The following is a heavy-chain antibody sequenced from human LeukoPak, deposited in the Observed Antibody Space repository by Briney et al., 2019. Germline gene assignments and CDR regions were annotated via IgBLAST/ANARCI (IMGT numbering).Heavy chain of an antibody. V-gene: IGHV3-53*01. CDR3: ARAFDHHFDY. CDR2: IYSDGRT. Sequence: GESLRLSCAASGFIVSSSYMGWVRQAPGKGLEWVSYIYSDGRTFYADSVKGRFTTSRDSSKNTLYFQMNSLRAEDTAVYYCARAFDHHFDYWGQGTLVTVSS. D-gene: IGHD3-16*01. J-gene: IGHJ4*02. CDR1: GFIVSSSY.